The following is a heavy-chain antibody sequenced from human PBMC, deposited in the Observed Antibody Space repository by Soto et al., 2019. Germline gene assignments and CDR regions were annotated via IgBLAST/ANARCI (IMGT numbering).Heavy chain of an antibody. J-gene: IGHJ6*02. CDR1: GYTFTGYY. CDR3: ASFRWNYLRPDYYYYYGMDV. V-gene: IGHV1-2*02. Sequence: ASVKVSCKASGYTFTGYYMHWVRQAPGQGLEWMGWINPNSGGTNYAQKFQGRVTMTRDTSISTAYMELSRLRSDDTAVYYCASFRWNYLRPDYYYYYGMDVWGQGTTVTVSS. CDR2: INPNSGGT. D-gene: IGHD1-7*01.